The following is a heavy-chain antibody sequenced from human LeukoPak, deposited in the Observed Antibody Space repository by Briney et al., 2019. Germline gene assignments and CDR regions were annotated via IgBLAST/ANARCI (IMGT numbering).Heavy chain of an antibody. Sequence: PGGSPRLSCAASGFTFSSYAMSWVRQAPGKGLEWVSAISGSGGSTYYADSVKGRFTISRDNSKNTLYLQMNSLRAEDTAVYYCAKSRGDYGDFLDYWGQGTLVTVSS. D-gene: IGHD4-17*01. V-gene: IGHV3-23*01. J-gene: IGHJ4*02. CDR3: AKSRGDYGDFLDY. CDR2: ISGSGGST. CDR1: GFTFSSYA.